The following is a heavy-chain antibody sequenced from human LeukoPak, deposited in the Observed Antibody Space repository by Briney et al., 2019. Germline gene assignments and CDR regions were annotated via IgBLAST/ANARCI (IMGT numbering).Heavy chain of an antibody. CDR3: ARVKVVTVTYGMDV. D-gene: IGHD4-23*01. CDR1: GGTFSSYA. CDR2: IIPILGIA. Sequence: SVKVSCKASGGTFSSYAISWVRQAPGQGLEWMGRIIPILGIANYAQKFQGRVTITADKSTSTAYMELSSLRSEDTAVYYCARVKVVTVTYGMDVWGQGTTVTVSS. V-gene: IGHV1-69*04. J-gene: IGHJ6*02.